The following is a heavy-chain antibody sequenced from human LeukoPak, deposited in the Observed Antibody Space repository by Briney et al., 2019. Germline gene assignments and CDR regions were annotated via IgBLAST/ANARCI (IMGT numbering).Heavy chain of an antibody. D-gene: IGHD1-26*01. J-gene: IGHJ4*02. V-gene: IGHV4-61*02. CDR3: ASGVGATVDGGN. CDR1: GGSISSGSYY. CDR2: IYTSGST. Sequence: SQTLSLTCTVSGGSISSGSYYWSWIRQPAGKGLEWIGRIYTSGSTNYNPSLKSRVTISVDTSKNQFSLKLSSVTAADTAVYYCASGVGATVDGGNWGQGTLVTVCS.